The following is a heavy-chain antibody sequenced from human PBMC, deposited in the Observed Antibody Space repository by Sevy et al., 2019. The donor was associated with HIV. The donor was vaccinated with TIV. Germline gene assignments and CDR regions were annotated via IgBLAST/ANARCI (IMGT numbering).Heavy chain of an antibody. J-gene: IGHJ6*03. CDR1: GGSISSYY. V-gene: IGHV4-59*01. D-gene: IGHD3-3*01. CDR3: ARAPSVFGVVNYYYYMDV. Sequence: SETLSLTCTVSGGSISSYYWSWIRQPPGKGLEWIGYIYYSGSTNYNPSLKSRVTISVDTSKNQFSLKLSSVTAADTAVYYCARAPSVFGVVNYYYYMDVWGIGTTVTVSS. CDR2: IYYSGST.